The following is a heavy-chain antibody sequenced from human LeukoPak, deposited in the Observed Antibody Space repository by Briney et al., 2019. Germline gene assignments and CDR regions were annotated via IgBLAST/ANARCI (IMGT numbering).Heavy chain of an antibody. CDR1: GYTFTSYD. V-gene: IGHV1-8*01. J-gene: IGHJ3*02. CDR3: ARVYYYASSGYDALDI. CDR2: MDGNSGKT. D-gene: IGHD3-22*01. Sequence: ASVKVSCKTSGYTFTSYDINWVRQVTGQGLEWVGGMDGNSGKTAYAEKFLGRVTISRNTSISTAYMELSSLRAEDTGVYYCARVYYYASSGYDALDIWGQGTMVAVSS.